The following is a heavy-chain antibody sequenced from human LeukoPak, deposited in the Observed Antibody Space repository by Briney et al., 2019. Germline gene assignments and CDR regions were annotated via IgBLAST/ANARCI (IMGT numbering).Heavy chain of an antibody. CDR2: IFYSGTT. J-gene: IGHJ6*02. CDR1: GGSISSDY. V-gene: IGHV4-59*08. D-gene: IGHD5-18*01. Sequence: SETLSLTCTVSGGSISSDYWSWIRQPPGKGLEWIGYIFYSGTTSYNPSLQSRVTISVDTSKNQFSLKLSSVTAADTAVYYCARHDTYYGMAVWGQGTTVTVSS. CDR3: ARHDTYYGMAV.